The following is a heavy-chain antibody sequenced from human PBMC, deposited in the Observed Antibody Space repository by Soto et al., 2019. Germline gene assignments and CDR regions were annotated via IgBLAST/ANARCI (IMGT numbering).Heavy chain of an antibody. Sequence: ASVKVSCKASGYTFTSYGISWVRQAPGQGLEWMGWISAYNGNTNYAQKHQGRVTMTTDTSTSTAYMELRSLRSDDTAVYYCARGGYYDNTWGKLSHYGLDVWGQGTSVTVSS. CDR1: GYTFTSYG. J-gene: IGHJ6*02. D-gene: IGHD3-16*01. CDR2: ISAYNGNT. CDR3: ARGGYYDNTWGKLSHYGLDV. V-gene: IGHV1-18*01.